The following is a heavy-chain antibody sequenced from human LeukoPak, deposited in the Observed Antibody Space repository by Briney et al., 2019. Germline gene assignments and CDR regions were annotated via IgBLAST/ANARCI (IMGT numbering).Heavy chain of an antibody. CDR3: ARETSSLYYYGMDV. J-gene: IGHJ6*02. D-gene: IGHD1/OR15-1a*01. V-gene: IGHV3-7*03. Sequence: PGGSLRLSCAASGFTFRSYWMRWVRQAPGKGLEWVANIKQDGSEKNYVDSVKGRFTISRDNAKNSLYLQMNSLRAEDTAVYYCARETSSLYYYGMDVWGQGTTVTVSS. CDR1: GFTFRSYW. CDR2: IKQDGSEK.